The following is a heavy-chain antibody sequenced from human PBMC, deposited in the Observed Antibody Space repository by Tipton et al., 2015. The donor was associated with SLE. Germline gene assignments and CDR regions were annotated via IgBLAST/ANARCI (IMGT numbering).Heavy chain of an antibody. CDR1: GYTLTDLS. V-gene: IGHV1-24*01. Sequence: QLVQSGAEVKKPGASVKVSCKVSGYTLTDLSIHWVRQAPGKGLEWMGGFHSEDGKTIYAQKFQGRVTMTEDTSTDTAYMELSSLRSQDTAMYYCAAAPYEYYFDYWGQGTLVTVSS. CDR2: FHSEDGKT. D-gene: IGHD3-3*01. J-gene: IGHJ4*02. CDR3: AAAPYEYYFDY.